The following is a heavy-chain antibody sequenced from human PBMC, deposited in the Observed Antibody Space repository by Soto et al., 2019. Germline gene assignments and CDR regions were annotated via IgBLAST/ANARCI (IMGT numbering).Heavy chain of an antibody. Sequence: AGSLRLSCAASGFTFSSYEMNWVRQAPGKGLEWVSYISSSGSTIYYADSVKGRFTISRDNAKNTLYLQMSSLRAEDTAVYYCARGFCAGKGSPLDFWGQGSLVIVSA. CDR3: ARGFCAGKGSPLDF. D-gene: IGHD6-13*01. V-gene: IGHV3-48*03. CDR1: GFTFSSYE. CDR2: ISSSGSTI. J-gene: IGHJ4*02.